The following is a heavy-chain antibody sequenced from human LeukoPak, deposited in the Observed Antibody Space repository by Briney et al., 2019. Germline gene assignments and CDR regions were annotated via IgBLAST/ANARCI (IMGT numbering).Heavy chain of an antibody. Sequence: TGGSLRLSCAASGFTVSGNYMSWVRQAPGKGLEWVTSISSTSSYIYYADSVKGRFTISRDNAKTSLFLQMNSLRAEDTAVYYCARELMGLTMIVVVNPIDYWGQGTLVTVSS. CDR3: ARELMGLTMIVVVNPIDY. J-gene: IGHJ4*02. CDR2: ISSTSSYI. V-gene: IGHV3-21*01. CDR1: GFTVSGNY. D-gene: IGHD3-22*01.